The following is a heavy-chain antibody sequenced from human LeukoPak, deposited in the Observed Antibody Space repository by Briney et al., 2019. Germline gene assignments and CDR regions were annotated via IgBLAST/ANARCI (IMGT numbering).Heavy chain of an antibody. CDR1: GFTFSSYA. D-gene: IGHD3-3*01. CDR2: MSISGDHT. V-gene: IGHV3-23*01. J-gene: IGHJ4*02. CDR3: AKSLSALEWLLSDFDY. Sequence: PGGSLRLSCAASGFTFSSYAMTWVRQAPGKGLEWVSTMSISGDHTYYTDSVKGRFTISRDNSKNTLYLQMNSLRAEDTAVYYCAKSLSALEWLLSDFDYWGQGTLVTVSS.